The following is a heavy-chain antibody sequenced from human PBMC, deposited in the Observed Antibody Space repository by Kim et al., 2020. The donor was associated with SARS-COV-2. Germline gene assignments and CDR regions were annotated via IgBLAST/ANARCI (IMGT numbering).Heavy chain of an antibody. Sequence: SQTLSLTCVISGDSVSTNSASWDWIRQSPSRGLEWLGRTYYRSKWNKDYAVSVKSRIDINSDTSRNQFSLQLHSVTPEDTAVYYCARARLTAIGGANCFDSWGQGTLVTVSS. CDR3: ARARLTAIGGANCFDS. CDR1: GDSVSTNSAS. D-gene: IGHD3-3*01. CDR2: TYYRSKWNK. V-gene: IGHV6-1*01. J-gene: IGHJ5*01.